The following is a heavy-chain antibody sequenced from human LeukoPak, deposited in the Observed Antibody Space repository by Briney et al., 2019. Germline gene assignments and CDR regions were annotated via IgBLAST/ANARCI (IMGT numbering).Heavy chain of an antibody. CDR1: GFKFDDYG. CDR2: ISSSSRTK. Sequence: GGSLRLSCTASGFKFDDYGMNWVRQAPGKGLEWVPYISSSSRTKYYADSVKGRFTISRDNAKNSLYLQMNSLRAEDTAVYYCARRGGYGDSYWYFDLWGRGTLVTASS. J-gene: IGHJ2*01. D-gene: IGHD4-17*01. V-gene: IGHV3-48*01. CDR3: ARRGGYGDSYWYFDL.